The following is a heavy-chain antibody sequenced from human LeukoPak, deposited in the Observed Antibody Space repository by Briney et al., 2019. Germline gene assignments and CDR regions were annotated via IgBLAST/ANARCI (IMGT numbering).Heavy chain of an antibody. CDR3: AKDPMVRVREPLFDY. J-gene: IGHJ4*02. V-gene: IGHV3-23*01. Sequence: GGSLRLSCAASGFTFSSYAMSWVRQAPGKGLEWVSAISGSGGSTYYADSVKGRFTISRDNSKNTLYLKMNSLRAEDTAVYYCAKDPMVRVREPLFDYWGQGTLVTVSS. D-gene: IGHD3-10*01. CDR2: ISGSGGST. CDR1: GFTFSSYA.